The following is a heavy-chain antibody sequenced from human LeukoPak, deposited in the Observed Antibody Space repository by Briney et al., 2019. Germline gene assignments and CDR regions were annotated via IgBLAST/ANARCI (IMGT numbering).Heavy chain of an antibody. D-gene: IGHD2-2*01. CDR1: GFTFSDYY. CDR3: ARAKTEDIVVVPAAPGRYYYYGMDV. CDR2: ISSSGSTI. Sequence: GGSLKLSCAASGFTFSDYYVSWIRQAPGKGLEWVSYISSSGSTIYYADSVKGRFTISRDNAKNSLYLQMNSLRAEDTAVYYCARAKTEDIVVVPAAPGRYYYYGMDVWGQGTTVTVSS. V-gene: IGHV3-11*01. J-gene: IGHJ6*02.